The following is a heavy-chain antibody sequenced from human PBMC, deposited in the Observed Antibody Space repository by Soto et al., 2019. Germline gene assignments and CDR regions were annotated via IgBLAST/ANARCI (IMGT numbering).Heavy chain of an antibody. D-gene: IGHD1-26*01. V-gene: IGHV1-2*04. Sequence: ASVKVSCKASGYTFTGYYMHWVRQAPGQGLEWMGWINPNSGGTNYAQKFQGWVTMTRDTSISTAYMELSRLRSDDTAVYYCARSPLYSGPRFYYYYGMDVWGQGTTVTVSS. CDR1: GYTFTGYY. CDR3: ARSPLYSGPRFYYYYGMDV. CDR2: INPNSGGT. J-gene: IGHJ6*02.